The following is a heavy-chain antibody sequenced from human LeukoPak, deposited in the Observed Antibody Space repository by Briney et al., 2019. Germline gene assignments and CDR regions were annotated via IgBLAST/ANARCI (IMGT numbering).Heavy chain of an antibody. V-gene: IGHV3-33*01. CDR3: AREVAVAGTWGYFDY. CDR1: GFTFSSYG. J-gene: IGHJ4*02. CDR2: IWYDGSNK. Sequence: GGSLRLSCAASGFTFSSYGMHWVRQAPGKGLEGVAVIWYDGSNKYYADSVKGRFTISRDNSKNTPYLQMNSLRAEDTAVYYCAREVAVAGTWGYFDYWGQGTLVTVSS. D-gene: IGHD6-19*01.